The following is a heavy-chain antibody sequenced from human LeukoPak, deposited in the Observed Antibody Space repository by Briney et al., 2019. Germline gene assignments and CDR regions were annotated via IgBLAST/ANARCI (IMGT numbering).Heavy chain of an antibody. Sequence: SETLSLTCTVSGGSISSSSYYWGWIRQPPGKGLEWIGSIYYSGSTYYNPSLKSRVTISVDTSKNQFSLKLSSVTAADTAVYYCARQLASSWLGSYYYYGMDVWAKGPRSLSP. CDR2: IYYSGST. J-gene: IGHJ6*02. CDR3: ARQLASSWLGSYYYYGMDV. D-gene: IGHD6-13*01. V-gene: IGHV4-39*01. CDR1: GGSISSSSYY.